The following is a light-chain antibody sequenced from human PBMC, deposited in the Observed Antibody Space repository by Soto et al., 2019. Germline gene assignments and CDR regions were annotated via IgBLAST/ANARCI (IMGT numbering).Light chain of an antibody. CDR1: QTLSSRH. CDR2: GAS. CDR3: QQYDTSAIT. J-gene: IGKJ5*01. Sequence: VLTLSPGTLSLSLGESSTLSFSSSQTLSSRHLAWYQQKPGQAPRLLMSGASTRAAGIPDRFSGDGSGTDFTLTISRLEPEDFAVYYCQQYDTSAITFGQGTRLEIK. V-gene: IGKV3-20*01.